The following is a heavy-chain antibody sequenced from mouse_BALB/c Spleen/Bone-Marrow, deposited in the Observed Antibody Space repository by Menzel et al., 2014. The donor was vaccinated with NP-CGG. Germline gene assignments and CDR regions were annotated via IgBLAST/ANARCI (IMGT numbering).Heavy chain of an antibody. CDR3: ARDRNYDINWYFDV. J-gene: IGHJ1*01. V-gene: IGHV7-3*02. CDR2: IRNKANGYTT. D-gene: IGHD1-1*01. Sequence: VKLQESGGGLVQPGGSLRLSCATSGFTFTDYYMSWVRQPPGKALEWLGFIRNKANGYTTEYSASVKGRFTISRDNSQSILYLQMNILRTEDSATYYCARDRNYDINWYFDVWGAGTTVTVSS. CDR1: GFTFTDYY.